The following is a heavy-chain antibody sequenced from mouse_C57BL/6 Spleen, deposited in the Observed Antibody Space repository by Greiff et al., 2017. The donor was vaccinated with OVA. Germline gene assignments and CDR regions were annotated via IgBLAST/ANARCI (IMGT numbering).Heavy chain of an antibody. CDR2: ISNGGGST. CDR3: ARRRYDGYRYFDV. D-gene: IGHD2-3*01. Sequence: EVKLVESGGGLVQPGGSLKLSCAASGFTFSDYYMYWVRQTPEQRLEWVAYISNGGGSTYYPDTVKGRFTISRDNAKNTMYLQMSRLKSEDTAMYYGARRRYDGYRYFDVWGTGTTVTVSS. V-gene: IGHV5-12*01. J-gene: IGHJ1*03. CDR1: GFTFSDYY.